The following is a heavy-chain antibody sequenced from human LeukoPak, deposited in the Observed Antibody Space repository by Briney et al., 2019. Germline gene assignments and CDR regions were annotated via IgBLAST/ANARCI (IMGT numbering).Heavy chain of an antibody. V-gene: IGHV3-23*01. D-gene: IGHD6-19*01. J-gene: IGHJ4*02. CDR2: ISGSGGST. CDR3: AREEAGYFDY. Sequence: PGGSLRFSCAASGFIFSSYAMSWVRQAPGNGLEWVSAISGSGGSTYYADSVKGRFTISRDNSKNTLYLQMNSLRAEDTAVYYCAREEAGYFDYWGQGTLVTVSS. CDR1: GFIFSSYA.